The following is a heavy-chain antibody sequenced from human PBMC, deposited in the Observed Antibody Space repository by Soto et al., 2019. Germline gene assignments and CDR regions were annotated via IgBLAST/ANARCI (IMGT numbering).Heavy chain of an antibody. CDR2: IWSHGSNT. D-gene: IGHD3-16*01. V-gene: IGHV3-33*01. J-gene: IGHJ5*02. CDR3: SRGGLMGEFEWFEP. Sequence: QGQLVESGGGVVQPGRSLRLSCAASGFPFSSYGMHWVRQAPGKGLEWVAIIWSHGSNTYHAESVRGRFTISRENSKNTLYVQMNSLGAEDTAVYYCSRGGLMGEFEWFEPWGQGTLVTVSS. CDR1: GFPFSSYG.